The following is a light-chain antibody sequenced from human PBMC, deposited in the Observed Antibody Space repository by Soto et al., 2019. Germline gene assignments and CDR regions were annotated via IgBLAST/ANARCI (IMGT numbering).Light chain of an antibody. J-gene: IGKJ1*01. Sequence: DLQMTQSPSTLSASVGDRVTITCRAGQSISTWLAWYQQKPGQAPKLLISAASNLESGVPSRFSGSGSGTEFTLTISGLQPDDFATYYCQQYNTYSWTFGQGTKVDIK. CDR1: QSISTW. V-gene: IGKV1-5*01. CDR3: QQYNTYSWT. CDR2: AAS.